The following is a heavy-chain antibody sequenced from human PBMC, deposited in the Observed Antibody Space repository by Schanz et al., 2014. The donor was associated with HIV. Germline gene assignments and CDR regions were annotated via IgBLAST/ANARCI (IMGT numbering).Heavy chain of an antibody. CDR3: ARGASVAARGWFDP. Sequence: QVQLVQSGAEVKAPGASVKVSCKTSGYTFTGHYMHWIRQAPGQGLEWMGWINPNSGATQYAQKFQDRVTMTREKSISTVYMGLTSLTPDDTAVYFCARGASVAARGWFDPWGQGVSVTVSS. V-gene: IGHV1-2*02. CDR2: INPNSGAT. CDR1: GYTFTGHY. J-gene: IGHJ5*02. D-gene: IGHD3-10*01.